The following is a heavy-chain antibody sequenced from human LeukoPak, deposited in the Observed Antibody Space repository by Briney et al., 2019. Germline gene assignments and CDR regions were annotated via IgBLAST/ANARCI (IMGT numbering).Heavy chain of an antibody. Sequence: SETLSLTCAVYGGSFSGYYWSWIRHPPGKGLEGIGEINHSGSTNYNPSLKSRVTISVDTSKNHFSLKMSSVTAADTAVYYCARIVVVPAAMPVLYYYYYYMDVWGKGTTVTVSS. CDR2: INHSGST. CDR1: GGSFSGYY. D-gene: IGHD2-2*01. J-gene: IGHJ6*03. CDR3: ARIVVVPAAMPVLYYYYYYMDV. V-gene: IGHV4-34*01.